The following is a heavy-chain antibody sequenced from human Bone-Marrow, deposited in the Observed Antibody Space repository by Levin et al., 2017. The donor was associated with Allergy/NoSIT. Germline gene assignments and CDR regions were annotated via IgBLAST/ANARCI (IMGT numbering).Heavy chain of an antibody. Sequence: GSLRLSCDVSAYSISSGYNWGWIRQPPGKGLEWIGNIYHTGSAYYNPSLRSRVTLLVDRSTNRFSLKLTSVTAADTAVYYCAGQIVAVGAFDYWGQGSPVTVSS. CDR2: IYHTGSA. CDR3: AGQIVAVGAFDY. CDR1: AYSISSGYN. D-gene: IGHD6-13*01. V-gene: IGHV4-38-2*01. J-gene: IGHJ4*02.